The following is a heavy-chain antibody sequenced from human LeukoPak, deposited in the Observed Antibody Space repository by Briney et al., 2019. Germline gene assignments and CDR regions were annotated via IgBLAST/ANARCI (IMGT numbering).Heavy chain of an antibody. CDR1: GGSISSYY. V-gene: IGHV4-4*07. Sequence: SETLSLTCTVSGGSISSYYWSWIRQPAGKGLEWIGRIYTSGSTNYNPSLKSRVTMSVDTSKNQSSLKLSSVTAADTAVYYCAAEGITGTSRDYWGQGTLVTVSS. J-gene: IGHJ4*02. CDR3: AAEGITGTSRDY. CDR2: IYTSGST. D-gene: IGHD1-7*01.